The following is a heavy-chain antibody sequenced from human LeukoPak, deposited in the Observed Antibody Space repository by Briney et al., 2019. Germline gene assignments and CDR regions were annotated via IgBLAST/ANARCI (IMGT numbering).Heavy chain of an antibody. Sequence: ASVNVTCTASGCTFTNYDITWIRQPPGQGLEWMGWIVDYNGDRRDALKVQDRGTMTTYTSTTTAYMDLSSLRSDETAMYYCARAMNSWFLLDLDNWGQRTLVTVSS. J-gene: IGHJ4*02. V-gene: IGHV1-18*04. CDR1: GCTFTNYD. CDR2: IVDYNGDR. CDR3: ARAMNSWFLLDLDN. D-gene: IGHD3-22*01.